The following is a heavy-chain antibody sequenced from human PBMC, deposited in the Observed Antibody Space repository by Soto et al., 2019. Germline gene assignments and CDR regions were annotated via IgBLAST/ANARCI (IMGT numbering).Heavy chain of an antibody. CDR3: ARDFWIQVTGTRESYFAP. CDR1: GYTFTNYA. Sequence: GASVKVSCKASGYTFTNYAMHWVRQAPGQRLEWMGWINAGNGNTKYSQKFQGRVTITRDTSASTAYMELSSLRSEDTAVYYCARDFWIQVTGTRESYFAPWGQGTLVTV. J-gene: IGHJ5*02. V-gene: IGHV1-3*01. CDR2: INAGNGNT. D-gene: IGHD3-3*01.